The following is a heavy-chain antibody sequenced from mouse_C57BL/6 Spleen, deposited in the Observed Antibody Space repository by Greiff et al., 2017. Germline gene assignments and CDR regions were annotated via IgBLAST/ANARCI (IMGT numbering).Heavy chain of an antibody. CDR3: TSYWDD. V-gene: IGHV1-15*01. CDR2: IDPETGGT. CDR1: GYTSIDYE. J-gene: IGHJ2*01. Sequence: QVQLKQSGAELVRPGASVTLSCKASGYTSIDYEMHWVKQTPVHGLEWIGAIDPETGGTAYNQKFKGKAILTADKSYSTAYMALRSLTSEDSAVYYYTSYWDDRRQGAPLPVSS.